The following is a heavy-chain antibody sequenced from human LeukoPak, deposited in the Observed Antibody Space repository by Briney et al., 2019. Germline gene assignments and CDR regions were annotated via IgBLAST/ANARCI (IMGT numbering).Heavy chain of an antibody. CDR1: GGSFSGYY. V-gene: IGHV4-34*01. CDR2: INHSGST. CDR3: ASRGYCSGGSCYSGMARNAFDI. D-gene: IGHD2-15*01. J-gene: IGHJ3*02. Sequence: SETLSLTCAVYGGSFSGYYWSWIRQPPGKGLEWIGEINHSGSTNYNPSLKSRVTISVDTSKNQFSLKLSSVTAADTAVYYCASRGYCSGGSCYSGMARNAFDIWGQGQWSPSLQ.